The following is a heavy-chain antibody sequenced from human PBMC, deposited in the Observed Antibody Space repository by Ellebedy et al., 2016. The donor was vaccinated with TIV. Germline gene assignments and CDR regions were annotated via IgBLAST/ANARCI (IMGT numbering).Heavy chain of an antibody. CDR3: ARKLRRGYSYGLGY. CDR1: GYTFTSYY. Sequence: AASVKVSCKASGYTFTSYYMHWVRQAPGQGLEWMGWISAYNGNTNYAQKLQGRVTMTRNTSISTAYMELSSLRSEDTAVYYCARKLRRGYSYGLGYWGQGTLVTVSS. D-gene: IGHD5-18*01. V-gene: IGHV1-8*02. J-gene: IGHJ4*02. CDR2: ISAYNGNT.